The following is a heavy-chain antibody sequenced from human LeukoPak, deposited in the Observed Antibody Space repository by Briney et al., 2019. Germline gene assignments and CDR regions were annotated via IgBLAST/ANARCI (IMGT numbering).Heavy chain of an antibody. CDR2: INPNSGGT. Sequence: ASVKVSCKASGYTFTGYYMHWVRQAPGQGLEWMGWINPNSGGTNYAQKFQGRVTMTRDTSISTAYMELSRLRPDDTAVYYCARSPPSTRRSWFDPWGQGTLVTVSS. CDR3: ARSPPSTRRSWFDP. V-gene: IGHV1-2*02. CDR1: GYTFTGYY. D-gene: IGHD2-2*01. J-gene: IGHJ5*02.